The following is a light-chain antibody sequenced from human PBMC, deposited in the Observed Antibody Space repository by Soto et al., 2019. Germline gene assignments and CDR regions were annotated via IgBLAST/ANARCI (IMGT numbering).Light chain of an antibody. CDR1: QSVSSY. CDR3: QQRSNWLT. J-gene: IGKJ4*01. CDR2: DAS. V-gene: IGKV3-11*01. Sequence: IVWTQSPATLSLSPGERATLSCRASQSVSSYLAWYQQKPGQAPRLLIYDASNRATGIPARFSGSGSGTDFTLTISSLEPEDFAVYYCQQRSNWLTFGGGTKGEIK.